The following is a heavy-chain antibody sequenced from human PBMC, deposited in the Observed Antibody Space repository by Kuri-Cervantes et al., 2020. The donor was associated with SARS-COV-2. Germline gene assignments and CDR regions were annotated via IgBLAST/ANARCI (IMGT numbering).Heavy chain of an antibody. Sequence: GGSLRLSCKGSGYSFNNYWIGWVRQMPGKGLEWMGVIYPGDSDTRYSPPFQGQVTISADKSISTAYLQWSSLKASDTAMYYCARRGGSSRNFDYWGQGTLVTVSS. J-gene: IGHJ4*02. V-gene: IGHV5-51*01. CDR3: ARRGGSSRNFDY. D-gene: IGHD6-13*01. CDR1: GYSFNNYW. CDR2: IYPGDSDT.